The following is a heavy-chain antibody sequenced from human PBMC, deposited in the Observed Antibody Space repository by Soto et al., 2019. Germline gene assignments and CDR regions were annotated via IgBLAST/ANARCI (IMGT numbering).Heavy chain of an antibody. Sequence: GGSLRLSCGASGFSISSNYMSWVRQAPGKGLEWVSTIYSDGSTHYADSVKGRFTISRDNSKTTLYLQMHSLRDEDTAVYYCAGDGYSRSWGYGYWGQGTLVTVSS. J-gene: IGHJ4*02. CDR3: AGDGYSRSWGYGY. CDR2: IYSDGST. D-gene: IGHD1-26*01. V-gene: IGHV3-53*01. CDR1: GFSISSNY.